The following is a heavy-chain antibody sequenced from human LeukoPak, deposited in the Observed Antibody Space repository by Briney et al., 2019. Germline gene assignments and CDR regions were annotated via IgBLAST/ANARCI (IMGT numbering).Heavy chain of an antibody. D-gene: IGHD4-17*01. CDR2: IYYRGGT. Sequence: SETLSLTCTVSGDSIGTYYWSWIRQPPGKGLEWIGNIYYRGGTNYNPSLKGRVTISVDTSKNQFSLKLSSVTAADTAVYYCAGHPPSDYGDYVRDYWGQGILVTVSS. J-gene: IGHJ4*02. V-gene: IGHV4-59*08. CDR3: AGHPPSDYGDYVRDY. CDR1: GDSIGTYY.